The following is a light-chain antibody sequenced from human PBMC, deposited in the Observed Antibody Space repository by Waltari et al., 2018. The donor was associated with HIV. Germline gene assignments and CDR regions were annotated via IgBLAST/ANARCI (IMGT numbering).Light chain of an antibody. CDR3: ASYAGRNNLV. J-gene: IGLJ2*01. Sequence: QSALTQPPSASGSPGQSVTISCTGTSRDVGGYNYVSWYKQHPGEAPKVVIFEVDKRPSGGPDRLSCSKSGNTASLTVSGLQADDEATYYCASYAGRNNLVFGGGTKLTVL. CDR1: SRDVGGYNY. V-gene: IGLV2-8*01. CDR2: EVD.